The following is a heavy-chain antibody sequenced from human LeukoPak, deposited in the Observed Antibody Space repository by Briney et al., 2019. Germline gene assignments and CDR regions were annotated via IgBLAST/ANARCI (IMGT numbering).Heavy chain of an antibody. V-gene: IGHV3-74*01. D-gene: IGHD3-22*01. J-gene: IGHJ4*02. Sequence: GGSVRLFCAASGFTFSSYWMHWVRQAPGKGLVWVSRNNSDGSSTSYADSVKGRFTISRDNAKNTLYLQMNSLRAEDTAVYYCASRYYYDSSGRDYWGQGTLVTVSS. CDR2: NNSDGSST. CDR3: ASRYYYDSSGRDY. CDR1: GFTFSSYW.